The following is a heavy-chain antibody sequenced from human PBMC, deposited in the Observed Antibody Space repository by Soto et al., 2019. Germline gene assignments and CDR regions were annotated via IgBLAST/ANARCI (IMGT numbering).Heavy chain of an antibody. CDR3: VRKYYYGGRGYDFFNF. Sequence: PGGSLRLSCTASGFTFSAYAMTWVRQAPGKGLGWVSAISGSTGGSTYYADSVKGRFTISRDNSKNTVYLQMSSLRAEDTAVYYCVRKYYYGGRGYDFFNFWGKGTQVTVSS. CDR1: GFTFSAYA. D-gene: IGHD3-22*01. J-gene: IGHJ4*02. V-gene: IGHV3-23*01. CDR2: ISGSTGGST.